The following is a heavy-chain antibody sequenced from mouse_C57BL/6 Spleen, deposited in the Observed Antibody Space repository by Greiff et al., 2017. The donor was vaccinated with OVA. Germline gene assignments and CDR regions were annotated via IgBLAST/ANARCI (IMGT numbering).Heavy chain of an antibody. Sequence: EVKLQESGPELVKPGDSVKISCKASGYSFTGYFMNWVMQSHGKSLEWIGRINPYNGDTFYNQKFKGKATLTVDKSSSTAHMELRSLTAEDSAVXYCARGDYGDYWGQGTTLTVSS. CDR3: ARGDYGDY. J-gene: IGHJ2*01. CDR1: GYSFTGYF. D-gene: IGHD2-4*01. CDR2: INPYNGDT. V-gene: IGHV1-20*01.